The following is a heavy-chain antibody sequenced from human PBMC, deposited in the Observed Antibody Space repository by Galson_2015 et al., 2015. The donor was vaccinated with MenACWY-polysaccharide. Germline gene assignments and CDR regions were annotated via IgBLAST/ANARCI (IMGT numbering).Heavy chain of an antibody. CDR2: IQYDGSKI. J-gene: IGHJ3*02. V-gene: IGHV3-33*01. CDR3: AREGSRIVFHAFDT. Sequence: SLRLSCAASGSRFSHSGMHWVRQAPGKGLGWVAVIQYDGSKIIYAESVKGRFTISRDNSKNTLFLEMNSLGAEDTAVYYCAREGSRIVFHAFDTWGQGTMVTVSS. CDR1: GSRFSHSG. D-gene: IGHD6-13*01.